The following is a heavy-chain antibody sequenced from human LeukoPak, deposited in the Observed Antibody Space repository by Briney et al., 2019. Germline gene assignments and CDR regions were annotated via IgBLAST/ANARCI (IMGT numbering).Heavy chain of an antibody. Sequence: GESLKISCKGSGYLFTNYWIAWVRQMPGKGLEWMWIIYPDDSDTRYSSSFQGQVTISADKSISTAYLQWSSLKASDTAMYYCARRSYYDSGGYYYDFWGQGTLVTVSS. J-gene: IGHJ4*02. CDR1: GYLFTNYW. CDR3: ARRSYYDSGGYYYDF. D-gene: IGHD3-22*01. CDR2: IYPDDSDT. V-gene: IGHV5-51*01.